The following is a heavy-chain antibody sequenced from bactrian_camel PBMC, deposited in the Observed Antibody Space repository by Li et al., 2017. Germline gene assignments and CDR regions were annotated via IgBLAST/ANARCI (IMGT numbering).Heavy chain of an antibody. CDR1: GSIYDTMC. CDR2: TDAAGTT. J-gene: IGHJ4*01. V-gene: IGHV3S53*01. CDR3: AATPDRCESFWVAGGFNHVTY. D-gene: IGHD7*01. Sequence: HVQLVESGGGSVQPGGSLRPSCASSGSIYDTMCMGWVRQAPGKEREGVAATDAAGTTNYADSVKGRFAISKDNAKNTVYLQMDSLKPEDTAMYYCAATPDRCESFWVAGGFNHVTYWGQGTQVTVS.